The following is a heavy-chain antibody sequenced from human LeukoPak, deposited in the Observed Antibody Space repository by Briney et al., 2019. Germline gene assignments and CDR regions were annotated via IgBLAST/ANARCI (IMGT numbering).Heavy chain of an antibody. J-gene: IGHJ4*02. V-gene: IGHV4-59*08. Sequence: PSETLSLTCTVSGGSISSYYWSWIRQPPGKGLEWIGYIYYSGSTNYNPSLKSRVTISVDTSKNQFSLKLSSVTAADTAVYYCARVDTAMSTFFHFDYWGQGTLVTVSS. D-gene: IGHD5-18*01. CDR1: GGSISSYY. CDR3: ARVDTAMSTFFHFDY. CDR2: IYYSGST.